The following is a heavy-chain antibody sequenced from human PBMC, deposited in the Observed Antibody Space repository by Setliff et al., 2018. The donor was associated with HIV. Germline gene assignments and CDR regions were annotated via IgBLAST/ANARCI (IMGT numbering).Heavy chain of an antibody. V-gene: IGHV1-2*02. D-gene: IGHD2-2*01. CDR1: GYTFTGYY. CDR3: ARDRMPMASWVPDK. J-gene: IGHJ4*02. Sequence: ASVKVSCKASGYTFTGYYMHWVRQAPGQGLEWMGWINPNSGGTTYAQKFQGRVTMTRDTSKNQFSLNLSSVTAADTAVYYCARDRMPMASWVPDKWGQGTLVTVS. CDR2: INPNSGGT.